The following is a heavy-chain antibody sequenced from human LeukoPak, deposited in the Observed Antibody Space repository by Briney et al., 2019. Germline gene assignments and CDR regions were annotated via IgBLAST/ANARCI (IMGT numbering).Heavy chain of an antibody. D-gene: IGHD3-9*01. Sequence: SVKVSCKASGDTFSSYAIRWVRQASGQALEWMVGIIPIFGTAHCAQKFEGRVKITADESTSTAYMELRSLRSEDTAVYYCARDAITGYFDWLFGWFDPWGQGTLVTVSS. CDR1: GDTFSSYA. J-gene: IGHJ5*02. CDR3: ARDAITGYFDWLFGWFDP. CDR2: IIPIFGTA. V-gene: IGHV1-69*13.